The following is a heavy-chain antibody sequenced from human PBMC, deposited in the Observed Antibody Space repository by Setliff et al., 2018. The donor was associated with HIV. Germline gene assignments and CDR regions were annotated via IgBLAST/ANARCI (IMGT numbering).Heavy chain of an antibody. CDR2: MNPDSGNT. V-gene: IGHV1-8*02. J-gene: IGHJ6*02. D-gene: IGHD5-18*01. Sequence: ASVKVSCKASGYTFINYDIYWVRQTTGQGLEWMGWMNPDSGNTGYAQKFQGRVTMTRNTSISTAYMDLSSLRSEDTAVYYCARGNTAMVYPYYYGMDVWGQGTTVTVSS. CDR3: ARGNTAMVYPYYYGMDV. CDR1: GYTFINYD.